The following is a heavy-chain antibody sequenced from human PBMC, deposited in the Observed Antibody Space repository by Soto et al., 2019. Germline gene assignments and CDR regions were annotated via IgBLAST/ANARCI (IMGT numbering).Heavy chain of an antibody. CDR1: GGSISSGGYY. J-gene: IGHJ4*02. V-gene: IGHV4-31*03. Sequence: SETLSLTCTVSGGSISSGGYYWSWIGQHPGKGLEWIGYIYYSGSTYYNPSLKSRVTISVDTSKNQFSLKLSSVTAADTAVYYCARDASGYGNFDYWGQGTLVTVSS. CDR3: ARDASGYGNFDY. CDR2: IYYSGST. D-gene: IGHD5-12*01.